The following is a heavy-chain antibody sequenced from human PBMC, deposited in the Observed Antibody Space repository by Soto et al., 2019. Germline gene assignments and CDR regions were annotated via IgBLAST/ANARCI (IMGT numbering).Heavy chain of an antibody. V-gene: IGHV1-2*02. J-gene: IGHJ5*02. CDR3: ARLSIAAAGTFDWFDP. CDR1: GYTFTGYY. Sequence: GASVKVSCKASGYTFTGYYMHWVRQAPGQGLEWMGWINPNSGGTNYAQKFQGRVTMTRDTSISTAYMELSRLRSDDTAVYYCARLSIAAAGTFDWFDPWGQGTLVTVS. D-gene: IGHD6-13*01. CDR2: INPNSGGT.